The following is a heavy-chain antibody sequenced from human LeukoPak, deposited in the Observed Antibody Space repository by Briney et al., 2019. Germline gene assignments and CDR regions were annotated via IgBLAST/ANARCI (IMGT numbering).Heavy chain of an antibody. V-gene: IGHV3-7*04. Sequence: GRSLRLSCAASGFTFSSYGMHWVRQAPGKGLEWVANIKPDGSEKYYVDSVKGRFTISRDNAKKSVHLQMNSLRVEDTAVYYCARAVGVDYWGQGTLVTVSS. CDR2: IKPDGSEK. J-gene: IGHJ4*02. D-gene: IGHD3-10*01. CDR3: ARAVGVDY. CDR1: GFTFSSYG.